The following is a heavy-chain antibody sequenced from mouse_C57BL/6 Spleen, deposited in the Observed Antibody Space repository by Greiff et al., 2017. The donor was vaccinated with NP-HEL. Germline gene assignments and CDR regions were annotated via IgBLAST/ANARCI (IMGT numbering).Heavy chain of an antibody. V-gene: IGHV7-1*01. J-gene: IGHJ4*01. Sequence: EVNVVESGGGLVQSGRSLRLSCATSGFTFSDFYMEWVRQAPGKGLEWIAASRNKANDYTTEYSASVKGRFIVSRDTSQSILYLQMNALRAEDTAIYYCARDRYWDGYAMDYWGQGTSVTVSS. CDR1: GFTFSDFY. CDR3: ARDRYWDGYAMDY. CDR2: SRNKANDYTT. D-gene: IGHD4-1*01.